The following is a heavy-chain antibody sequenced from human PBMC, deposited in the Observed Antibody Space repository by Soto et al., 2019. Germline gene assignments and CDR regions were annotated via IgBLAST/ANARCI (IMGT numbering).Heavy chain of an antibody. J-gene: IGHJ3*02. V-gene: IGHV1-46*03. CDR3: ASYPKVGATRLLNAFDI. CDR1: GYTFTSYY. Sequence: ASVKVSCKAAGYTFTSYYMHLVRLTPGQGLEWMGIINPSGGSTSYAQKFQGRVTMTRDTSTSTVYMELSSLRSEDTAVYYCASYPKVGATRLLNAFDIWGQGTMVTVSS. D-gene: IGHD1-26*01. CDR2: INPSGGST.